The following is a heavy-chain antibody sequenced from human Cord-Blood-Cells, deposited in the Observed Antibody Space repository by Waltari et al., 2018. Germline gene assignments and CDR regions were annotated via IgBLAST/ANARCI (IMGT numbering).Heavy chain of an antibody. D-gene: IGHD1-26*01. J-gene: IGHJ3*02. CDR3: AREVGALVRFAFDI. CDR2: IIPIFGTA. V-gene: IGHV1-69*01. Sequence: QVQLVQSGAAVKKPGSSVKVSCKASGGTFSSYAISWVRPAPGQGLEWMGGIIPIFGTANYAQKFQGRVTITADESTSTAYMELSSLRSEDTAVYYCAREVGALVRFAFDIWGQGTMVTVSS. CDR1: GGTFSSYA.